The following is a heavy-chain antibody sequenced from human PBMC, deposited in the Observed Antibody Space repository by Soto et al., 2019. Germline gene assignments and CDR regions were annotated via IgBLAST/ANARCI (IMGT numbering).Heavy chain of an antibody. Sequence: ASVKVSCKASGGTFSSYAISWVRQAPGQGLEWMGGIIPIFGTANYAQKFQGRVTITADESTSTAYMELSSLRSEDTAVYYCARGCGGDCYSDYYYGMDVWGQGTTVTVSS. D-gene: IGHD2-21*02. CDR1: GGTFSSYA. CDR2: IIPIFGTA. CDR3: ARGCGGDCYSDYYYGMDV. J-gene: IGHJ6*02. V-gene: IGHV1-69*13.